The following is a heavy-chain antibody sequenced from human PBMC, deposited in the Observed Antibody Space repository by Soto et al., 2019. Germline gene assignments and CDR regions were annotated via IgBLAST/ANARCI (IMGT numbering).Heavy chain of an antibody. D-gene: IGHD5-18*01. CDR2: IIPMLGIA. Sequence: GASGKVSCKASGYTFTSYYMHWVRQAPGQGLEWMGRIIPMLGIANYAQKFQGRVTITADKSTSTAYMELSSLRSEDTAVYYCANRGYSYGFVIYWGQGTLVTVSS. V-gene: IGHV1-69*02. CDR3: ANRGYSYGFVIY. CDR1: GYTFTSYY. J-gene: IGHJ4*02.